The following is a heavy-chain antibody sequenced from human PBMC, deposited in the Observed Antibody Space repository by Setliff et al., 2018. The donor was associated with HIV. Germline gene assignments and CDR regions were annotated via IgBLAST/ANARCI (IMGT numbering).Heavy chain of an antibody. CDR2: LYWNDEK. CDR1: GFSLSNGKMG. J-gene: IGHJ4*02. V-gene: IGHV2-5*01. D-gene: IGHD3-3*01. Sequence: SGPTLVNPTATLTLTCNVSGFSLSNGKMGVSWIRQPPGKALEWLAHLYWNDEKRYSPSLKSRLTITKDTSKNQVVLTMTNMDPVDTATYYCAHVNSITVFGVVAYFDYWGQGALVTVSS. CDR3: AHVNSITVFGVVAYFDY.